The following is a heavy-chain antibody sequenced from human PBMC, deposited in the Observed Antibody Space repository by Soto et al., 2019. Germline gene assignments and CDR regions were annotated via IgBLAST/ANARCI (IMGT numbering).Heavy chain of an antibody. Sequence: QLQLQESGPGLVKPSETLSLTCTVSGGSISSSSYYWGWIRQPPGKGLEWIGSIYYSGSTYYNPSLKSRVTISVDTSKNQFSLKLSSVTAADTAVYYCAPGRGSGWYPTNNWFDPWGQGTLVTVSS. D-gene: IGHD6-19*01. CDR3: APGRGSGWYPTNNWFDP. J-gene: IGHJ5*02. CDR1: GGSISSSSYY. V-gene: IGHV4-39*01. CDR2: IYYSGST.